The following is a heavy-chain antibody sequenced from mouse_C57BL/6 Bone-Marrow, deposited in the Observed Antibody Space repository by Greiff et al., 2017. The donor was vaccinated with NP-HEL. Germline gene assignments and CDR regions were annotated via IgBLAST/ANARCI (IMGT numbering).Heavy chain of an antibody. J-gene: IGHJ4*01. CDR1: GYTFTSYW. D-gene: IGHD1-1*01. CDR3: ARGRIYYGSSYNYAMDY. V-gene: IGHV1-61*01. Sequence: VQLQQPGAELVRPGSSVKLSCKASGYTFTSYWMDWVKQRPGQGLEWIGNIYPSDSETHYNQKFKDKATLTVDKSSSTAYMQLSSLTSEDSAVYYCARGRIYYGSSYNYAMDYWGQGTSVTVSS. CDR2: IYPSDSET.